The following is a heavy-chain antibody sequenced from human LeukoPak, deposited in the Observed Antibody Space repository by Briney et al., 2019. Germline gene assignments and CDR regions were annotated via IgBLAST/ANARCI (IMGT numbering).Heavy chain of an antibody. J-gene: IGHJ4*02. CDR3: VKSLYKTGGY. V-gene: IGHV3-64D*06. Sequence: PGGSLRLSCSASGFTFSSYAMHWVRQAPGKGLEYVSAISTNGGSTYYADSVKGRFTMSRDNSKNTLYLQMSSLRAEDTAVYYCVKSLYKTGGYLGQGTLVTVSS. CDR1: GFTFSSYA. CDR2: ISTNGGST. D-gene: IGHD2-2*02.